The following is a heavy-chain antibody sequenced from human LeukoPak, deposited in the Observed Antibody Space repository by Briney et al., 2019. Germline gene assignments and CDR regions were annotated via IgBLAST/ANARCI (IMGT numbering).Heavy chain of an antibody. CDR1: GFTLITYA. Sequence: GGSLRLSCAASGFTLITYAMSWVRQTLGKGLEWVSRISGGVGSTYYADSVKGRFTVSRDNFQNTLYLQMDSLRAEDTAIYYCAKDGGYFFDSWGQGTLVTVSS. J-gene: IGHJ4*02. CDR2: ISGGVGST. V-gene: IGHV3-23*01. CDR3: AKDGGYFFDS.